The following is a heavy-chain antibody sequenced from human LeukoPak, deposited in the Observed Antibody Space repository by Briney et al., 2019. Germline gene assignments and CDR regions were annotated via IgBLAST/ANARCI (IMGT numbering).Heavy chain of an antibody. CDR3: ARDVGASGGGSGLGY. J-gene: IGHJ4*02. Sequence: GGSLRLSCAASGFTYSSYSMNWVRQAPGKGLEWVSSTSSSSSYIYYADSVKGRFTISRDNAKNSLYLQMNSLRAEDTAVYYCARDVGASGGGSGLGYWGQGTLVTVSS. D-gene: IGHD3-16*01. V-gene: IGHV3-21*01. CDR1: GFTYSSYS. CDR2: TSSSSSYI.